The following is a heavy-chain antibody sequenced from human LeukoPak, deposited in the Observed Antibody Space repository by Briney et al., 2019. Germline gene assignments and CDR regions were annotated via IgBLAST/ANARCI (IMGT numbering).Heavy chain of an antibody. D-gene: IGHD5-12*01. CDR2: ISSSGSTI. V-gene: IGHV3-11*01. J-gene: IGHJ4*02. CDR3: ASGDIVATTASDY. CDR1: GFTFSDYY. Sequence: GVSLRLSCAASGFTFSDYYMSWIRQAPGKGLEWVSYISSSGSTIYYADSVKGRFTTSRDNAKSSLYLQMNSLRAEDPAVYYCASGDIVATTASDYWGQGTLVTVSS.